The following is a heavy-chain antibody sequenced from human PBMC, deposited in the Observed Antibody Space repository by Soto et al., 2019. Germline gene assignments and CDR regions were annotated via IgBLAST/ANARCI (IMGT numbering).Heavy chain of an antibody. Sequence: ASVKVSCKVSGYTLTELSMHWVRQAPGKGLEWMGGFDLEDGETIYAQKFQGRVTMTEDTSTDTAYMELSSLRSEDTAVYYCATDRGPAYCGGDCYRAFDIWGQGTMVTVSS. CDR2: FDLEDGET. J-gene: IGHJ3*02. D-gene: IGHD2-21*02. V-gene: IGHV1-24*01. CDR3: ATDRGPAYCGGDCYRAFDI. CDR1: GYTLTELS.